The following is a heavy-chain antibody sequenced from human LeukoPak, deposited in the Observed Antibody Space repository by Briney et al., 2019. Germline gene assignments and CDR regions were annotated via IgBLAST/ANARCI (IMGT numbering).Heavy chain of an antibody. CDR3: ARHRGLELRTRKGGWFDH. J-gene: IGHJ5*02. Sequence: PSETLSLTCTVSGGSISSSSYYWGWIRQPPGKGLEWIGSIYYSGSTYYNPSLKSRVTISVDTSKNQFSLKLSSVTAADTAVYYCARHRGLELRTRKGGWFDHWGQGTLVTVSS. D-gene: IGHD1-7*01. CDR2: IYYSGST. CDR1: GGSISSSSYY. V-gene: IGHV4-39*01.